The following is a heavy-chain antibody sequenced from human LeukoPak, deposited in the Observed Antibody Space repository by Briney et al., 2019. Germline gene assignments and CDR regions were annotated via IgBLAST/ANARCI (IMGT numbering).Heavy chain of an antibody. CDR3: ARDLLLSSVFDP. CDR2: IYYSGST. V-gene: IGHV4-59*12. Sequence: SETLSLTCTVSGGSISSYYWSWIRQPPGKGLEWIGYIYYSGSTYYNPSLKSRVTISVDTSKNQFSLKLSSVTAADTAVYYCARDLLLSSVFDPWGQGTLVTVSS. CDR1: GGSISSYY. J-gene: IGHJ5*02. D-gene: IGHD3-10*01.